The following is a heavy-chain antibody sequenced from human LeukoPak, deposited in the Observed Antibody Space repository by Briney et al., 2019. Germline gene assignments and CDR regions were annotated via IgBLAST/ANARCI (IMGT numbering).Heavy chain of an antibody. J-gene: IGHJ6*02. CDR2: ISYDGSNK. D-gene: IGHD1/OR15-1a*01. CDR1: GFTFSSYA. V-gene: IGHV3-30*04. CDR3: ARPGTGTDGYYYYGMDV. Sequence: GGSLRLSCAASGFTFSSYAMHWVRQAPGKGLEWVAVISYDGSNKYYADSVKGRFTISRDNSKNTLYLQMNSLRAEDTAVYYCARPGTGTDGYYYYGMDVWGQRTTVTVSS.